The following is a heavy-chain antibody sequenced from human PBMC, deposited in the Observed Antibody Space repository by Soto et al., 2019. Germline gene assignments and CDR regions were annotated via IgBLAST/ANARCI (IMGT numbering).Heavy chain of an antibody. CDR1: GGTFSSYA. J-gene: IGHJ6*02. D-gene: IGHD3-10*01. CDR3: ARHGSGSYYALYYYYSGLDV. Sequence: QVQLVQSGAEVKKPGSSVNVSCKSTGGTFSSYAISWVRQAPGQGLEWMGGIIPMFGTTNYAQKFQGRVSITADESTNSAYMELSSLRSEDTAVYYCARHGSGSYYALYYYYSGLDVWGQGTTVTVSS. V-gene: IGHV1-69*01. CDR2: IIPMFGTT.